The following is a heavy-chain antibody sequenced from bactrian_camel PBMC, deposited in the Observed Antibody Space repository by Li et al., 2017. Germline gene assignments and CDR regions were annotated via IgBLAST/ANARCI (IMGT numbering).Heavy chain of an antibody. CDR2: ISAGGGRT. D-gene: IGHD1*01. J-gene: IGHJ6*01. V-gene: IGHV3S1*01. CDR3: AKDPTSTDGWATDFGS. CDR1: GFTFSSYY. Sequence: VQLVESGGGLVQPGGSLRLSCAASGFTFSSYYMNWVRQAPGKGLEWVSSISAGGGRTYYPDSVKGRYTISRDNAKNMLYLQLNSLKTEDTAMYFAAKDPTSTDGWATDFGSWAQGTQVTVS.